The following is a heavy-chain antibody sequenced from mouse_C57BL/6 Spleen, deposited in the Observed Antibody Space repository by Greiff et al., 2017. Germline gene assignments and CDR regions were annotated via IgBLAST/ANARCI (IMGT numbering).Heavy chain of an antibody. J-gene: IGHJ4*01. CDR3: ARWSYGGAMDY. CDR2: IYPGDGDT. D-gene: IGHD1-1*02. V-gene: IGHV1-82*01. CDR1: GYAFSSSW. Sequence: VQLQQSGPELVKPGASVKISCKASGYAFSSSWMNWVKQRPGKGLEWIGRIYPGDGDTNYNGKFKGKATLTADKSSSTAYMQLSSLTSEESAVYFCARWSYGGAMDYWGQGTSVTVSS.